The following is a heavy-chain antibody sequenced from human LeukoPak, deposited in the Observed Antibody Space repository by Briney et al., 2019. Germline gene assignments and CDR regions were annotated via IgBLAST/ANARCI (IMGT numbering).Heavy chain of an antibody. Sequence: PSETLSLTCTVSGDSISSSSYFWGWNRQPPGKGLEWIGSIYYSGSTNYNPSLKSRITISVDTSKNQFSLKLNSVPAADTAVYYCVRRVIRGGYDYWGQGTLVIVSS. CDR2: IYYSGST. CDR3: VRRVIRGGYDY. CDR1: GDSISSSSYF. J-gene: IGHJ4*02. D-gene: IGHD3-10*01. V-gene: IGHV4-39*01.